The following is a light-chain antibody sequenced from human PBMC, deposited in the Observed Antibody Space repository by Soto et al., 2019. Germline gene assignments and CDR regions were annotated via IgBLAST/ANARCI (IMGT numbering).Light chain of an antibody. V-gene: IGLV1-40*01. CDR3: QSYDTSLSGSVV. CDR2: GNS. J-gene: IGLJ2*01. Sequence: QSVLTQPPSVSGAPGQRVTISCTGSSSNIGAGYDVHWYQHLPGTVPKLLIYGNSNRPSWVPDRFSGSKSGTSASLAITGLQAEDEADYYCQSYDTSLSGSVVFGGGTKLTVL. CDR1: SSNIGAGYD.